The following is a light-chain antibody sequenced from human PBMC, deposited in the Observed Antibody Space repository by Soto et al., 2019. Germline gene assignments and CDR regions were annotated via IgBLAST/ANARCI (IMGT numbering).Light chain of an antibody. J-gene: IGKJ1*01. Sequence: AIRMTQSPSSLSASTGDRVTIPCRASQDIGSYLAWYQQKPGKAPKLLIYAASSLQSGVPSRFNGSGSGTDFTLTISWLQSEDFATYYCQHYYNYPRTFGQGTKVDIK. CDR3: QHYYNYPRT. V-gene: IGKV1-8*01. CDR1: QDIGSY. CDR2: AAS.